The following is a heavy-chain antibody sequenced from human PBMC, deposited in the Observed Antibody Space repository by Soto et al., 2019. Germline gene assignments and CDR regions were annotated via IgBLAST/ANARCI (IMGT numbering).Heavy chain of an antibody. V-gene: IGHV3-21*01. CDR3: ARDAPTSRVRGVIIGGLYYYYGMDV. Sequence: EVQLVESGGGLVKPGGSLRLSCAASGFTFSSYSMNWVRQAPGKGLEWVSSISSSSSYIYYADSVKGRFTISRDNAKNSLYLQVNSLRAEDTAVYYCARDAPTSRVRGVIIGGLYYYYGMDVWGQGTTVTVSS. CDR2: ISSSSSYI. CDR1: GFTFSSYS. D-gene: IGHD3-10*01. J-gene: IGHJ6*02.